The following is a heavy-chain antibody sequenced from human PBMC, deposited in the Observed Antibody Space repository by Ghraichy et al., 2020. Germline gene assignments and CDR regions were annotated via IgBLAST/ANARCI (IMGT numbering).Heavy chain of an antibody. CDR1: GDDVSSNNVA. J-gene: IGHJ4*02. CDR2: TYYRSKWYS. D-gene: IGHD6-13*01. V-gene: IGHV6-1*01. CDR3: ARGRYSRSWSDFDY. Sequence: SETLSLTCAISGDDVSSNNVAWNWIRQSPSRGLEWLGRTYYRSKWYSDYAVSVKSRIILNPATSKNQVSLHLDSVTPEDTAVYFCARGRYSRSWSDFDYWGLGTLVTVAS.